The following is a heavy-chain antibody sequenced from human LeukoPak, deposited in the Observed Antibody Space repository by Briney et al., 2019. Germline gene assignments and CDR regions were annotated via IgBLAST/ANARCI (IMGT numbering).Heavy chain of an antibody. Sequence: SETLSLTCTVYGGSFSGYYWSWIRQPPGKGLEWIGEINHSGSTNYNPSLKSRVTISVDTSKNQFSLKLSSVTAADTAVYYCARGLIKGYYGSGSYYNYWGQGTLVTVSS. D-gene: IGHD3-10*01. CDR1: GGSFSGYY. V-gene: IGHV4-34*01. J-gene: IGHJ4*02. CDR2: INHSGST. CDR3: ARGLIKGYYGSGSYYNY.